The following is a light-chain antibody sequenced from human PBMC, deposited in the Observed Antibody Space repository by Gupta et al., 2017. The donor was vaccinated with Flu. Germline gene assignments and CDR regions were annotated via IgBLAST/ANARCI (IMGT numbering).Light chain of an antibody. CDR2: AAS. Sequence: AIQMTQSPSSLSASVGGRVTITCRASQGIRNDLGWYQQKPGKAPKLLIYAASSLQSGVPSRFSGSGSGTDFTLTISSLQPEDFATYYCRQEDNSPRTFGQRTKVEIK. CDR3: RQEDNSPRT. V-gene: IGKV1-6*01. J-gene: IGKJ1*01. CDR1: QGIRND.